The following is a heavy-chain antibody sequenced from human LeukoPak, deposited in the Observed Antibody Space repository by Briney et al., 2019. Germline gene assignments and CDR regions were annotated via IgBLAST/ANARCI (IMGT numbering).Heavy chain of an antibody. Sequence: GGSLRLSCAASGFTFSSYWMRWVRQAPGKGLEWVANIKQDGSEKYYVDSVKGRFTISRDNAKNSLYLQMNSLRAEDTAVYYCARDRSPYYYDSSGYDDAFDIWGQGTMVTVSS. CDR1: GFTFSSYW. J-gene: IGHJ3*02. V-gene: IGHV3-7*01. CDR2: IKQDGSEK. D-gene: IGHD3-22*01. CDR3: ARDRSPYYYDSSGYDDAFDI.